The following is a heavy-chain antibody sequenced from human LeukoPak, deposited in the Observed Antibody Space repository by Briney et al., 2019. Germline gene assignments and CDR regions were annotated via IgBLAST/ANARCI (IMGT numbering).Heavy chain of an antibody. D-gene: IGHD2-15*01. J-gene: IGHJ4*02. CDR2: INHSGST. CDR3: ARGRKSCFGY. Sequence: PSETLSLTCAVYGGSFSGYYWSWIRQPPGKGLEWIGEINHSGSTTYNPSLKSRVTISVDTSKNQFSLKVASVTAADTAVYYCARGRKSCFGYWGQGILVTVSS. CDR1: GGSFSGYY. V-gene: IGHV4-34*01.